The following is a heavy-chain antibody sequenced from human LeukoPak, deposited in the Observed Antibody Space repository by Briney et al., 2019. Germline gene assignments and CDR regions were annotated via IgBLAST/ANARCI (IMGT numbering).Heavy chain of an antibody. CDR1: GGSIRSYY. Sequence: SETLSLTCTVSGGSIRSYYWSWIRQPPGKGLEWIGSIYYSGTTNYNPSLKSRVTISVDTSKNQFSLRLSSVTATDTAVYYCARGMRLSWPGDYWGQGTLVTVSS. V-gene: IGHV4-59*12. J-gene: IGHJ4*02. CDR3: ARGMRLSWPGDY. D-gene: IGHD6-13*01. CDR2: IYYSGTT.